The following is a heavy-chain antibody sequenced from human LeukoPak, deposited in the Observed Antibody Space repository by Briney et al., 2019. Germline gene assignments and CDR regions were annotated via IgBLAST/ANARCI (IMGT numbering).Heavy chain of an antibody. Sequence: GGSLRLSCAASGFTVSSNYMSWVRQAPGKGLEWVSYISSRGDTIYYADSVKGRFTISRDNTKKSLYLQMDSLRVEDTAVYYCARESYVTMIIGDYWGQGTLVTVSS. CDR1: GFTVSSNY. CDR2: ISSRGDTI. J-gene: IGHJ4*02. D-gene: IGHD3-22*01. V-gene: IGHV3-11*04. CDR3: ARESYVTMIIGDY.